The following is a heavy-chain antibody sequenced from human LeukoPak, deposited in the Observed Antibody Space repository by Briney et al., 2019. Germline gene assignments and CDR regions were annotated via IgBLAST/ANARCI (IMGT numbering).Heavy chain of an antibody. CDR3: ARSIAAAGTQDY. Sequence: ASVKVSCKASGYTFNGYYMHWVRQAPGQGLEWMGWINPNSGGTNYAQKFQGRVTMTRDTSISTAYMELSRLRSDDTAVYYCARSIAAAGTQDYWGQGTLVTVSS. J-gene: IGHJ4*02. CDR1: GYTFNGYY. CDR2: INPNSGGT. D-gene: IGHD6-13*01. V-gene: IGHV1-2*02.